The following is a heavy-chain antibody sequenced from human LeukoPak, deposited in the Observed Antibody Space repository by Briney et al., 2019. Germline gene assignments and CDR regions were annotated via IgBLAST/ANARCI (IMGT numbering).Heavy chain of an antibody. J-gene: IGHJ3*02. Sequence: ASVKVSCKASGYTFTSYDINWVRQATGQGLEWMGWMNPSSGNTGYAQKFQGRVTMTRNTSISTAYMELSSLRSEDTAVYYCARAPDNWNAFDIWGQGTMVTVSS. CDR1: GYTFTSYD. D-gene: IGHD1-20*01. V-gene: IGHV1-8*01. CDR3: ARAPDNWNAFDI. CDR2: MNPSSGNT.